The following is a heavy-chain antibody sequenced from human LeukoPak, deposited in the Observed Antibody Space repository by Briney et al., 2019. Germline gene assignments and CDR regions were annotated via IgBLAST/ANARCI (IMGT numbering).Heavy chain of an antibody. J-gene: IGHJ3*02. CDR2: INPNSGGT. CDR3: ARDKQLDLDAFDI. CDR1: GYSFTGYY. Sequence: GASVKVSCKASGYSFTGYYMHWVRQAPGQGLEWMGWINPNSGGTNYAQKFQGRVTMTRDTSISTAYMELSRLRSDDTAVYYCARDKQLDLDAFDIWGQGTMVTVSS. D-gene: IGHD1-1*01. V-gene: IGHV1-2*02.